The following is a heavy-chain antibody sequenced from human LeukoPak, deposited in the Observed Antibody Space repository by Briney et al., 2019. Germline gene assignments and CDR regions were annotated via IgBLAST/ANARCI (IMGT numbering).Heavy chain of an antibody. D-gene: IGHD3-10*02. CDR2: ISSSGSTI. CDR1: EFTFSSYE. V-gene: IGHV3-48*03. Sequence: GGSLRLSCAASEFTFSSYEMNWVRQAPGKGLEWVSYISSSGSTILYADSVKGRFTISRDNAKNSLFLQMNSLRAGDTAVYYCAELGITMIGGVWGKGTTVTISS. J-gene: IGHJ6*04. CDR3: AELGITMIGGV.